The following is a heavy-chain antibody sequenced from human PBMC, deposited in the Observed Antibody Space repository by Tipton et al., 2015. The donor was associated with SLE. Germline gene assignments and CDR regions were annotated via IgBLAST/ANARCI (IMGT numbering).Heavy chain of an antibody. CDR2: ISPYSGYT. CDR3: ARDFISCPSVVCPPFAY. J-gene: IGHJ4*02. CDR1: GYIFTSYG. D-gene: IGHD2-8*02. V-gene: IGHV1-18*01. Sequence: QSGAEVKKPGASVKVSCRASGYIFTSYGISWVRQAPGQGLDWVGWISPYSGYTDYGRNFKGRVTMTTDTSTNTAYLDLRSLRPDDTAVYYCARDFISCPSVVCPPFAYWGQVTLVTVSS.